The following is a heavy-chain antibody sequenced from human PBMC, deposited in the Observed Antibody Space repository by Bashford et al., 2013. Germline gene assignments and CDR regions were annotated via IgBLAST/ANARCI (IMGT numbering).Heavy chain of an antibody. CDR1: GYTFTTYG. V-gene: IGHV1-18*01. CDR2: ISGYTGNT. J-gene: IGHJ4*02. D-gene: IGHD3-22*01. Sequence: ASVKVSCKASGYTFTTYGISWVRQAPGQGLEWMGWISGYTGNTDYAQKLQGRVTMTTDTSTTTAYMELRSLRSDDTAVYYCARGPYDSSGYYYSDSWGQGTLVTVSS. CDR3: ARGPYDSSGYYYSDS.